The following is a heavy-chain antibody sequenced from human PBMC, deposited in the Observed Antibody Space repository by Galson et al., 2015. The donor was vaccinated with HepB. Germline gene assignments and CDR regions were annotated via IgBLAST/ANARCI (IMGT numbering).Heavy chain of an antibody. D-gene: IGHD1-26*01. CDR3: AKDGSGGVGVTLDY. CDR1: GSTFNDHG. CDR2: ISYDETNK. Sequence: SLRLSCAVSGSTFNDHGMHWVRQAPGKGLEWVAVISYDETNKYYADSVKGRFTISRDNSKNMLYLQMNSLRVEDTAFYYCAKDGSGGVGVTLDYWGQGTPVTVSS. V-gene: IGHV3-30*18. J-gene: IGHJ4*02.